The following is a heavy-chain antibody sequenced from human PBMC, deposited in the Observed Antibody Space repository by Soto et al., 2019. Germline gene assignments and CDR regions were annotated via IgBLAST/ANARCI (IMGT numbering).Heavy chain of an antibody. D-gene: IGHD2-2*01. CDR2: IYPDTGGT. Sequence: QVQLVQSGAEVKKPGASVTVSCEASGYTFIAHFIHWVRQAPGQGLEWMGWIYPDTGGTNYAQKFRDRVTMTRDTSVSTAYMEVNGLKSDDTAVYYCVRAQSRQLLLAWFDAWGQGTLVTVYS. V-gene: IGHV1-2*02. CDR3: VRAQSRQLLLAWFDA. J-gene: IGHJ5*02. CDR1: GYTFIAHF.